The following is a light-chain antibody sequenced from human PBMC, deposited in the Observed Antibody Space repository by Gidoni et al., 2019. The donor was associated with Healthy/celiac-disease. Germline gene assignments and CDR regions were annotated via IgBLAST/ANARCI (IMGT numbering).Light chain of an antibody. CDR2: GSS. Sequence: EIVLTQSPGPLSLSPGERATLSCRASQSVSSSYLAWYQQKPGQSPRLLIYGSSSRATGIPDRFSGSGSGTDFTLTISRLEPEDFAVYYCQQYGSSSGNTFGQGTKLEIK. CDR3: QQYGSSSGNT. CDR1: QSVSSSY. V-gene: IGKV3-20*01. J-gene: IGKJ2*01.